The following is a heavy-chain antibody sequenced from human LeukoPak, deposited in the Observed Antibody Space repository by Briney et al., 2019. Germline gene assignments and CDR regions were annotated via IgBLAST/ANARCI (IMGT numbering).Heavy chain of an antibody. J-gene: IGHJ4*02. V-gene: IGHV3-7*04. CDR2: IKEDRSEE. Sequence: PGGSLRLSCVAFGFTFSGYWMSWVRQAPGKGLEWVANIKEDRSEEYYLDSVKGRFTISRDNAKNSLFLQMNSLRAEDTAVYYCARSSGFLIDYWGQGTLVTVSS. D-gene: IGHD5-12*01. CDR1: GFTFSGYW. CDR3: ARSSGFLIDY.